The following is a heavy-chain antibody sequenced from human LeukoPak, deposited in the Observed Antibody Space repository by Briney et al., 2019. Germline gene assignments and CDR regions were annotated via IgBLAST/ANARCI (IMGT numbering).Heavy chain of an antibody. CDR3: ARLELVYDRLVGLDP. CDR2: IYYSGST. D-gene: IGHD1-14*01. J-gene: IGHJ5*02. V-gene: IGHV4-31*03. CDR1: GGSISSGGYF. Sequence: PSETLSLTCTVAGGSISSGGYFWSWIRQHPGKGLEWIGYIYYSGSTYYNPSLKGRVTISVDTSKNHFSLKLSSVTAADTAVYFCARLELVYDRLVGLDPWGQGTLVTVSS.